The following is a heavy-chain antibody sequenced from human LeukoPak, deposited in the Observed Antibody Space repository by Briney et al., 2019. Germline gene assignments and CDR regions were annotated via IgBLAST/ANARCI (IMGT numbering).Heavy chain of an antibody. D-gene: IGHD3-3*02. CDR1: GGSISPYY. J-gene: IGHJ6*03. Sequence: PSETLSLTCTVSGGSISPYYWSWIRQPPGKGLEWIGYIYYSGSTNYNPSLKSRVTISVDTSKNQFSLKLCSVTAADTAVYYCARAFYPGYYSYMAVWGKGTTVTVSS. V-gene: IGHV4-59*01. CDR3: ARAFYPGYYSYMAV. CDR2: IYYSGST.